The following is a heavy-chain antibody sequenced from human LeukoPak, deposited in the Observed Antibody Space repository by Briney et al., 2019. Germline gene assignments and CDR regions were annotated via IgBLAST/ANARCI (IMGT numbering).Heavy chain of an antibody. V-gene: IGHV4-59*08. CDR3: ARYNPDYYDSSGYSHFDY. D-gene: IGHD3-22*01. Sequence: SETLSLTCTVSGGSISSYYWSWIRQPPGKGLEWIGYIYYSGSTNYNPSLKSRVTISVDTSKNQFSLKLSSVTAADTAVYYCARYNPDYYDSSGYSHFDYWGQGTLVTVSS. J-gene: IGHJ4*02. CDR2: IYYSGST. CDR1: GGSISSYY.